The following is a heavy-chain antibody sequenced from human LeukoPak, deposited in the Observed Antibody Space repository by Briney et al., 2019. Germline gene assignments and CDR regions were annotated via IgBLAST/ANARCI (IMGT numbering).Heavy chain of an antibody. V-gene: IGHV3-64*04. Sequence: GGSLRLSCAASGFTFSSFAMHWVRQAPGKGLEYLSAIYSDGSRTYYADSVKGRFTISRDNSKNTLYLQMNSLRAEDTAVYYCAKDRSDYVWGSYRAFDYWGQGTLVTVSS. J-gene: IGHJ4*02. CDR2: IYSDGSRT. D-gene: IGHD3-16*02. CDR1: GFTFSSFA. CDR3: AKDRSDYVWGSYRAFDY.